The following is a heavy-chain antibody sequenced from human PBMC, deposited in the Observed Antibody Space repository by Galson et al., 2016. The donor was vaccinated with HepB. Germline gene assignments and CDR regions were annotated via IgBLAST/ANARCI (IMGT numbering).Heavy chain of an antibody. CDR1: GYTFTSYY. CDR3: ARDRHQYSSGWYVGGMDV. J-gene: IGHJ6*02. D-gene: IGHD6-19*01. CDR2: INPSGGST. Sequence: SVKVSCKASGYTFTSYYMHWVRQAPGQGLEWMGIINPSGGSTSYAQKFQGRVTMTRDTSTSTVYMELSSLRSEDTAVYYCARDRHQYSSGWYVGGMDVWGQGTTVTVSS. V-gene: IGHV1-46*01.